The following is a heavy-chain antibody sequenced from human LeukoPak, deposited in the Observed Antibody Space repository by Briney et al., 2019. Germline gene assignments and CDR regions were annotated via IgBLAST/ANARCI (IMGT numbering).Heavy chain of an antibody. J-gene: IGHJ4*02. CDR1: GFTFSSYS. D-gene: IGHD2-2*01. V-gene: IGHV3-21*01. Sequence: PGGSLRLSCAASGFTFSSYSMNWVRQAPGKGPEWVSSISSSSSYIYYADSVKGRFTISRDNAKNSLYLQMNSLRAGDTAVYYCASSTSSLSEFDYWGQGTLVTVSS. CDR2: ISSSSSYI. CDR3: ASSTSSLSEFDY.